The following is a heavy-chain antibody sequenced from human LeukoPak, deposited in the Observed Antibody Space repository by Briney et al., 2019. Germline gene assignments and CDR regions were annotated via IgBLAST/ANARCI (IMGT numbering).Heavy chain of an antibody. CDR3: ARGRGSGHKENWFDP. J-gene: IGHJ5*02. V-gene: IGHV1-8*01. CDR2: MNPKSGNT. Sequence: ASVNVSCKASVYTFTPYDINWVRQATGQGLEWMGWMNPKSGNTGYAQKFQGRVTMTRNTSISTAYMELSSLRSEDTAVYYCARGRGSGHKENWFDPWGQGTLVTVSS. CDR1: VYTFTPYD. D-gene: IGHD6-19*01.